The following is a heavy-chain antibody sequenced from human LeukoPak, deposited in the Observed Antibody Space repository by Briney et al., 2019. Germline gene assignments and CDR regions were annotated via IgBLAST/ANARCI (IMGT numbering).Heavy chain of an antibody. CDR3: AREESSSSGYYFDY. J-gene: IGHJ4*02. D-gene: IGHD6-6*01. CDR1: GFTFSSYS. CDR2: ISSNSNI. V-gene: IGHV3-21*01. Sequence: GGSLRLSCAASGFTFSSYSMNWVRQAPGKGLEWVSSISSNSNIYYADSVKGRFTISRDNAKNSLYLQMNSLRAEDTAVYYCAREESSSSGYYFDYWGQGALVTVSS.